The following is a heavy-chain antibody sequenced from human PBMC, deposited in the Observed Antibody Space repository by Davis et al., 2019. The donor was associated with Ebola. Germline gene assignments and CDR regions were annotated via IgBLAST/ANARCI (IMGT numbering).Heavy chain of an antibody. D-gene: IGHD1-14*01. CDR3: ARTPRWGRKFDY. CDR2: INHSGST. V-gene: IGHV4-34*01. CDR1: GGSFSGYY. J-gene: IGHJ4*02. Sequence: MPSETLSLTCAVYGGSFSGYYWSWIRQPPGKGLEWIGEINHSGSTNYNPSLKSRVTISVETSKNQFSLKLSSVTAADTAVYYCARTPRWGRKFDYWGQGTLVTVSS.